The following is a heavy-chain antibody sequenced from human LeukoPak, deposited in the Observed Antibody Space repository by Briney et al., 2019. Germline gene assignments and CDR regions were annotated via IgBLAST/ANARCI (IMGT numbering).Heavy chain of an antibody. J-gene: IGHJ5*02. V-gene: IGHV4-39*01. Sequence: SSETLSLACAVSGGSISSNSYYWGWIRQPPGKGLEWIGSIYYSGSTYYNPPLRSRVTISVDTSKNQFSLKLNSVTAADTAVYYCARLGSSWFDPWGQGTLVTVSS. CDR3: ARLGSSWFDP. D-gene: IGHD2-15*01. CDR2: IYYSGST. CDR1: GGSISSNSYY.